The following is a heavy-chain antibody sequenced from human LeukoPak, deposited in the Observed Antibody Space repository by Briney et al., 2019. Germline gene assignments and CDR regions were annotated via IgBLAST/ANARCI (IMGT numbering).Heavy chain of an antibody. V-gene: IGHV6-1*01. Sequence: SPTLSLTFAISGDSVSINSAAWNWVRQSPSRGLEWLGSTYYRSKWYNDYAVSVKSRITINPDTSKNQFSLQLNSVTPEDTAVYYCARATETGVDAFDIWGQGTMVTVSS. CDR2: TYYRSKWYN. J-gene: IGHJ3*02. CDR3: ARATETGVDAFDI. CDR1: GDSVSINSAA. D-gene: IGHD3-10*01.